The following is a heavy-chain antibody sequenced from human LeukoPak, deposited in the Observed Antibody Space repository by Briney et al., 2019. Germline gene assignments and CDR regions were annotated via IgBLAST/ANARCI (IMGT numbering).Heavy chain of an antibody. CDR3: ARTYLYGDCFKGNRPHYYYYYMDV. D-gene: IGHD2-21*02. J-gene: IGHJ6*03. V-gene: IGHV1-2*02. Sequence: GASVKVSCKASGYTFTGYYMHWVRQAPGQGLEWMGWINPNSGGTNYAQKFQGRVTMTRDTSISTAYMELSRLRSDDTAVYYCARTYLYGDCFKGNRPHYYYYYMDVWGKGTTVTVSS. CDR1: GYTFTGYY. CDR2: INPNSGGT.